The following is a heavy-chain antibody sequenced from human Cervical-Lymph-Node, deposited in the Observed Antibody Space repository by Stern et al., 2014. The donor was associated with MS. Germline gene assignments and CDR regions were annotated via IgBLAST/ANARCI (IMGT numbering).Heavy chain of an antibody. J-gene: IGHJ4*02. D-gene: IGHD3-9*01. V-gene: IGHV4-4*02. Sequence: QVQLQESGPGLVKPSGTLSLTCAVSGGSILRTDWWSWVRQPPGKGLEWIGEVYHSGYANYNPSLKSRVTISVDKSKNQFSLNRTPVTAADTALYYCASRTLTFPYYFDSWGQGTLVTVSS. CDR1: GGSILRTDW. CDR2: VYHSGYA. CDR3: ASRTLTFPYYFDS.